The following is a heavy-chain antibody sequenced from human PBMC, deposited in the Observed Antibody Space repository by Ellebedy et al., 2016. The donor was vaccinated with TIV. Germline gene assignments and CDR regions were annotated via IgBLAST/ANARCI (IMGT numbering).Heavy chain of an antibody. CDR2: IYYSGST. CDR3: ARDQEYSGYDA. Sequence: SETLSLXXTVSGGSISSGDYYWSWIRQPPGKGLEWIGYIYYSGSTYYNPSLKSRVTISVDTSKNQFSLKLSSVTAADTAVYYCARDQEYSGYDAWGRGTLVTVSS. J-gene: IGHJ2*01. V-gene: IGHV4-30-4*01. D-gene: IGHD5-12*01. CDR1: GGSISSGDYY.